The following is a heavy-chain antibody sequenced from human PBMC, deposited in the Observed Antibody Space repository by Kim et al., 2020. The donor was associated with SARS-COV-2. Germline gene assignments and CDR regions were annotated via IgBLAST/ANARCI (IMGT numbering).Heavy chain of an antibody. V-gene: IGHV3-49*04. CDR3: SRAVRISGDAFDL. Sequence: GGSLRLSCTASGFASGDYPMNWVRQAPGTGLEWVAYIRTRTYGATTEYAASVQGRFIVSRADSEGIAYLQMSSLKTEDTAMYYCSRAVRISGDAFDLWGQGTMVTVSS. D-gene: IGHD3-10*01. CDR2: IRTRTYGATT. J-gene: IGHJ3*01. CDR1: GFASGDYP.